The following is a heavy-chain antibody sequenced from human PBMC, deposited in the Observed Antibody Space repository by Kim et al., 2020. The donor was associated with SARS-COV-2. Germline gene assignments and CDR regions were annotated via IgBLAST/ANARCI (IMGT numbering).Heavy chain of an antibody. V-gene: IGHV3-30*18. CDR2: ISYDGSNK. CDR1: GFTFSSYG. J-gene: IGHJ4*02. D-gene: IGHD6-19*01. Sequence: GGSLRLSCAASGFTFSSYGMHWVRQAPGKGLEWVAVISYDGSNKYYADSVKGRFTISRDNSKNTLYLQMNSLRAEDTAVYYCAKESSGHFDYWGQGTLVT. CDR3: AKESSGHFDY.